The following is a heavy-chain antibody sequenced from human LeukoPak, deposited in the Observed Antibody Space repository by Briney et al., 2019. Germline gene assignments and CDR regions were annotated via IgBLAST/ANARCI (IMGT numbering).Heavy chain of an antibody. CDR3: VTRGTTATKYLEY. CDR1: GFTFSTYG. Sequence: PGGSLRLSCAASGFTFSTYGMTWVRQAPDIGLEWVSTISAGGVTTYYADSVKGRFTISRDNSKNTLHLHMNSLRVGDAAVYYCVTRGTTATKYLEYWGQGTLVTVSS. D-gene: IGHD1-1*01. V-gene: IGHV3-23*01. J-gene: IGHJ4*02. CDR2: ISAGGVTT.